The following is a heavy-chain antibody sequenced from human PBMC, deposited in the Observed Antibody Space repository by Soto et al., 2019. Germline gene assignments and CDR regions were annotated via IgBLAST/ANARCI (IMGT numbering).Heavy chain of an antibody. CDR1: GGTFSSYA. D-gene: IGHD3-3*01. Sequence: QVQLVQSGAEVKKPGSSVKVSCKASGGTFSSYAISWVRQAPGQGLEWMGGIIPIFGTANYAQKIQGRVTITADESTSTAYMELSSLRSEDTAVYYCARAPDFWSGYDYYYGMDVWGQGTTVTVSS. V-gene: IGHV1-69*01. CDR3: ARAPDFWSGYDYYYGMDV. J-gene: IGHJ6*02. CDR2: IIPIFGTA.